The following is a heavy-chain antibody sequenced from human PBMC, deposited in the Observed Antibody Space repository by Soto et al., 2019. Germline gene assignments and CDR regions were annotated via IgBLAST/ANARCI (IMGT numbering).Heavy chain of an antibody. CDR2: IDPGDSYT. CDR1: GYSFTSYW. CDR3: ARPVSRYCSSTSCYTRENYGMDV. J-gene: IGHJ6*02. Sequence: RGESLKISCKGSGYSFTSYWISWVRQMPGKGLEWMGRIDPGDSYTNYSPSFQGHVTISADKSISTAYLQWSSLKASDTAMYYCARPVSRYCSSTSCYTRENYGMDVWGQGTTVTVSS. D-gene: IGHD2-2*02. V-gene: IGHV5-10-1*01.